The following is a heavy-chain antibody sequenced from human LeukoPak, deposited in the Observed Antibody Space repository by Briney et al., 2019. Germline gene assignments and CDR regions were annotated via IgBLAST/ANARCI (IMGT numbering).Heavy chain of an antibody. Sequence: PGGSLRLSCAASGFNFGTYGMNWVRQAPGKGLVWVSRINSDGSSTSYADSVKGRFTISRDNAKNTLYLQMNSLRAEDTAVYYCAREVDGSFDYWGQGTLVTVSS. CDR2: INSDGSST. D-gene: IGHD5-24*01. CDR3: AREVDGSFDY. CDR1: GFNFGTYG. J-gene: IGHJ4*02. V-gene: IGHV3-74*01.